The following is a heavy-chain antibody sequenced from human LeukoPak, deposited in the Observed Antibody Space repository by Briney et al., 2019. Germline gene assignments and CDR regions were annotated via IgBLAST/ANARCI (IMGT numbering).Heavy chain of an antibody. CDR3: ARSMRRGSYDS. J-gene: IGHJ4*02. D-gene: IGHD1-26*01. Sequence: PGGSLRLSCSASGFVFSDYPLHWIRQSPGKGPEWVAVISFDGSHQYYADSVKGRFTISRDNGKNSLYLEMNSLRAEDTAMYYCARSMRRGSYDSWGQGALVTVSS. CDR1: GFVFSDYP. V-gene: IGHV3-30*07. CDR2: ISFDGSHQ.